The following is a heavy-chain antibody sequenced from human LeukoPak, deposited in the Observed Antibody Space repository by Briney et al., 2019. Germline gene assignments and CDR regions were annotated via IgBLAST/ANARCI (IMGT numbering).Heavy chain of an antibody. CDR1: GGSISSSSYY. D-gene: IGHD6-13*01. Sequence: SETLFLTCTVSGGSISSSSYYWGWIRQPPGKGLEWIGSIYYSGSTYYNPSLKSRVTISVDTSKNQFSLKLSSVTAADTAVYYCARRWYSSSWYLPYYYYGMDVWGQGTTVTVSS. V-gene: IGHV4-39*01. CDR3: ARRWYSSSWYLPYYYYGMDV. CDR2: IYYSGST. J-gene: IGHJ6*02.